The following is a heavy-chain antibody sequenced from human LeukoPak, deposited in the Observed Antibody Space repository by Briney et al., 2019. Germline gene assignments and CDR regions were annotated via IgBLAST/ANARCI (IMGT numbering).Heavy chain of an antibody. CDR3: ARGRDNYGSGDS. V-gene: IGHV4-61*08. CDR2: MYYDGTS. D-gene: IGHD3-10*01. J-gene: IGHJ4*02. Sequence: PSETLSLTCTVSGGSVSSGGYYWNWIRQPPGQGLECLGYMYYDGTSNYNPSLKSRVTISIDSSKNQFSLRLSSVTAADTAVYYCARGRDNYGSGDSWGQGILVTVSS. CDR1: GGSVSSGGYY.